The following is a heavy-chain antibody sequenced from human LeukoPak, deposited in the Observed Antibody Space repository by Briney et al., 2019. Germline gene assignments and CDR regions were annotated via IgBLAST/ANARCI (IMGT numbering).Heavy chain of an antibody. D-gene: IGHD5-24*01. Sequence: ASVKVSCKASGYTFTSYYMHWVRQAPGQGLEWMGIINPSGGSTSYAQKFQGRVTMTRDTSTSTVYMELSSLRSEDTAVYYCARDHGYRGPTQTFDYWGQGTLVAVSS. J-gene: IGHJ4*02. CDR1: GYTFTSYY. V-gene: IGHV1-46*01. CDR2: INPSGGST. CDR3: ARDHGYRGPTQTFDY.